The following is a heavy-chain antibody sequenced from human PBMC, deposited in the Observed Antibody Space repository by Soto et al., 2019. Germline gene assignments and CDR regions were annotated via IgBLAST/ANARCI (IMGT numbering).Heavy chain of an antibody. D-gene: IGHD5-12*01. CDR2: ISGGGATT. CDR3: ARGGGQEPLWVVATIWPDY. V-gene: IGHV3-23*01. J-gene: IGHJ4*02. Sequence: PGGSLRLSCAASGSTFSSNAMSWVRQAPGEGLEWVSAISGGGATTYYADSVKGRFTISRDNSKNTLSLQMNSLRAEDTAIYYCARGGGQEPLWVVATIWPDYWGQGTLVTVSS. CDR1: GSTFSSNA.